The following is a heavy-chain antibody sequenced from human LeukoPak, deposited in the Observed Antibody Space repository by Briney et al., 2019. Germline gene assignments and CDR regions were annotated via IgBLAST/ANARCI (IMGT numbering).Heavy chain of an antibody. J-gene: IGHJ6*03. CDR1: GYSFTSYW. CDR2: IYPGDSDT. CDR3: ARYWSVDCSSTSCYAGYYYYYMDV. V-gene: IGHV5-51*01. D-gene: IGHD2-2*01. Sequence: GESLKISCKGSGYSFTSYWIGWVRQMPGKGLEWMGIIYPGDSDTRYSPSFQGQVTISADKSISTAYLQWSSLKASDTAIDYWARYWSVDCSSTSCYAGYYYYYMDVWGKGTTVTVSS.